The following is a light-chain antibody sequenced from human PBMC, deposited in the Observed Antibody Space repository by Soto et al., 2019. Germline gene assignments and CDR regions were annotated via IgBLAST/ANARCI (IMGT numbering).Light chain of an antibody. Sequence: DIQVTQSPPSLSASVGDRVTITCRASRDIDNSLAWYQQVPGKAPKLLIYAASTLQSGVPSRFRGSGSGTSFFLTNTSLQPEDVATYYCQKYNKAPWIFGQGTKVEV. CDR2: AAS. J-gene: IGKJ1*01. CDR1: RDIDNS. V-gene: IGKV1-27*01. CDR3: QKYNKAPWI.